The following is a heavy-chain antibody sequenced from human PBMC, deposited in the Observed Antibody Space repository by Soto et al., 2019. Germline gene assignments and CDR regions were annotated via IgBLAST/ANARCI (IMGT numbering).Heavy chain of an antibody. V-gene: IGHV3-33*01. CDR2: IWYDGSNK. CDR3: ARVMGDGYTLDY. D-gene: IGHD5-12*01. CDR1: GFTFSSYG. Sequence: GGSLRLSCAASGFTFSSYGMHWVRQAPGKGLEWVAVIWYDGSNKYYADSVKGRFTISRDNSKNTLYLQMNSLRAEDTAVYYCARVMGDGYTLDYWGQGTLVTVSS. J-gene: IGHJ4*02.